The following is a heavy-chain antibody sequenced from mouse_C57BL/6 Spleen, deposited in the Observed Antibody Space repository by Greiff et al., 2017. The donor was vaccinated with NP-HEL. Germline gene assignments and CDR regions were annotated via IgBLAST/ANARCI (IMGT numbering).Heavy chain of an antibody. CDR2: IDPSDSYT. V-gene: IGHV1-50*01. Sequence: QVQLQQPGAELVKPGASVKLSCKASGYTFTSYWMQWVKQRPGQGLEWIGEIDPSDSYTNYNQKFKGKATLTVDTSSSTADMQLSSLTSEDSAVYYCAREGLGRLDYWGQGTTLTVSS. D-gene: IGHD4-1*01. CDR1: GYTFTSYW. CDR3: AREGLGRLDY. J-gene: IGHJ2*01.